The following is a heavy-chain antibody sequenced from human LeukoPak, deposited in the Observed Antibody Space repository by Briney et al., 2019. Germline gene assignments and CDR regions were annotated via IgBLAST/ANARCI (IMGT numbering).Heavy chain of an antibody. CDR3: ARDLYYDSSGL. Sequence: GGSLRLSCAASGFTFSSYSMNWVRQAPGKGLEWVSSISSSSSYMYYADSVKGRFTISRDNAKNSLYLQMNSLRAEDTAVYYCARDLYYDSSGLWGQGTLVTVSS. J-gene: IGHJ4*02. CDR1: GFTFSSYS. CDR2: ISSSSSYM. D-gene: IGHD3-22*01. V-gene: IGHV3-21*01.